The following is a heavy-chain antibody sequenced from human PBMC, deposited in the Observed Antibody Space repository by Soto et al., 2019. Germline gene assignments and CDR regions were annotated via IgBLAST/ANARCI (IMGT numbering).Heavy chain of an antibody. CDR3: ARTIAVAGIGYYLDY. V-gene: IGHV1-18*04. CDR2: ISTYNGNT. Sequence: QVQLVQYGADVKKPGASVKVSCEASAYSFSTYAITWVRQAPGQSLEWLGRISTYNGNTNYAAVHQGRVTLTTDASSSTAFMELRSLRSDDTSVYYCARTIAVAGIGYYLDYWGQGTLVTVSS. CDR1: AYSFSTYA. J-gene: IGHJ4*02. D-gene: IGHD6-19*01.